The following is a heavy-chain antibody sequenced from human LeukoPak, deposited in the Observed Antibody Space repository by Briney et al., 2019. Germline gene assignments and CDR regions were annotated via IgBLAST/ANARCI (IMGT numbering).Heavy chain of an antibody. CDR3: AGDTPPGGEYYFEY. CDR2: IWHDGSKE. Sequence: PGGSLRLSCAASGFSFSTYGMHWVRQAPDTGLEWVALIWHDGSKEYYADSVKGRFTISRDNSKNTLYLEMNSLRADDTAVYYCAGDTPPGGEYYFEYWGQGALATVSS. D-gene: IGHD3-16*01. V-gene: IGHV3-33*01. CDR1: GFSFSTYG. J-gene: IGHJ4*02.